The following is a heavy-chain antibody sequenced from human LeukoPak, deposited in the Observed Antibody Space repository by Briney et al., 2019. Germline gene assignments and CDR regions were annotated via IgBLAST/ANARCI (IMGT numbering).Heavy chain of an antibody. CDR3: ARDKAYAEAFDI. CDR1: GFTFSSYS. CDR2: ISSSSSYI. Sequence: GGSLRLSCAASGFTFSSYSMNWVRQAPGKGLEWVSSISSSSSYIYYADSVKGRFTISRDNAKNSLYLQMNSLRAEDTAVYYCARDKAYAEAFDIWGQGTMVTVSS. J-gene: IGHJ3*02. V-gene: IGHV3-21*01. D-gene: IGHD2-21*01.